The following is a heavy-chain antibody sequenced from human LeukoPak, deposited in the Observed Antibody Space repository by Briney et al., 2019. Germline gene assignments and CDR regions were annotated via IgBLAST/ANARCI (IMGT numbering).Heavy chain of an antibody. Sequence: GGSLRLSCAASGFTFSSYGMSWVRQAPGKGLEWVSAISGSGGSTYYADSVKGRFTISRDNSKNTLYLQMNSLRAEDTAVYYCAKDGNRGIAAARGDYWGQGTLVTVSS. V-gene: IGHV3-23*01. CDR2: ISGSGGST. J-gene: IGHJ4*02. D-gene: IGHD6-13*01. CDR1: GFTFSSYG. CDR3: AKDGNRGIAAARGDY.